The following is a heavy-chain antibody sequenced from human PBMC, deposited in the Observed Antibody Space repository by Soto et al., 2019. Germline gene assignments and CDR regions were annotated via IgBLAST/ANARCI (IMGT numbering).Heavy chain of an antibody. D-gene: IGHD5-12*01. CDR1: EGTIISRGDH. CDR3: ARISVASRYMDV. Sequence: SVTICVTCTVSEGTIISRGDHWSCINQSPGKGLEWIGYFYYSGITHYIPSLKSRVTISGDTSKKQISLRLSSVTATDTAVYYCARISVASRYMDVWGKGATVTVSS. CDR2: FYYSGIT. V-gene: IGHV4-39*01. J-gene: IGHJ6*03.